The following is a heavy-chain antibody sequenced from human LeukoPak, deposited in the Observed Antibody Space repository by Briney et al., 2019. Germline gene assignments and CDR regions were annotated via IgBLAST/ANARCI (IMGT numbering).Heavy chain of an antibody. V-gene: IGHV3-73*01. CDR1: GFTFSGSA. CDR2: IRSKANSYAT. CDR3: TRHSMDYYDSSGYN. J-gene: IGHJ4*02. D-gene: IGHD3-22*01. Sequence: GGSLRLSCAASGFTFSGSAMHWVRQASGKGLEWVGRIRSKANSYATAYAASVKGRFAISRDDSKNTAYLQMNSLKTEDTAVYYCTRHSMDYYDSSGYNWGQGTLVTVSS.